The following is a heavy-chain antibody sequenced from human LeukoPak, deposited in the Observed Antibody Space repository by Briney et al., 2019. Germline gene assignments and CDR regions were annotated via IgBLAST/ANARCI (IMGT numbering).Heavy chain of an antibody. V-gene: IGHV3-13*01. CDR3: ARVPGYSSGWGAFDI. CDR2: IGTAGDT. J-gene: IGHJ3*02. Sequence: GSLRLSCAASGFTFSSYDMHWVRQATGKGLEWVSAIGTAGDTYYPGSVKGRFTISRENAKNSLYLQMNSLRAGDTAVYYCARVPGYSSGWGAFDIWGQGTMVTVSS. CDR1: GFTFSSYD. D-gene: IGHD6-19*01.